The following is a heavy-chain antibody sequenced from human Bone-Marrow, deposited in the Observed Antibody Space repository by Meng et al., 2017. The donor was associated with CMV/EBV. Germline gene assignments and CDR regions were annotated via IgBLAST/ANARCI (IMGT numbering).Heavy chain of an antibody. CDR2: ISSSSSYT. V-gene: IGHV3-21*01. CDR3: AREHNRASPYYYGMDV. Sequence: GESLKISCAASGFTFSTYSMQWVRQAPGKGLDWVSSISSSSSYTSYANSVKGRFTISRDNTKESQYLQMNSLRAEDTAVYYCAREHNRASPYYYGMDVWGQGTTVTVSS. D-gene: IGHD2/OR15-2a*01. CDR1: GFTFSTYS. J-gene: IGHJ6*02.